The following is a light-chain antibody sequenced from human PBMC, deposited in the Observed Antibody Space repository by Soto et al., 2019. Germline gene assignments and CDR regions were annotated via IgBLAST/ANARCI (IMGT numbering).Light chain of an antibody. Sequence: QSVLTQPPSASGTPGQRVTISCSGSSSNIGTNTVNWYQQFPRSAPKLLMYSSNQRPSGVPDRFPGSKSGTSASLAISGLQSEDEADYYCAAWDGSLNVVLFGGGTKVTVL. CDR2: SSN. CDR1: SSNIGTNT. J-gene: IGLJ3*02. V-gene: IGLV1-44*01. CDR3: AAWDGSLNVVL.